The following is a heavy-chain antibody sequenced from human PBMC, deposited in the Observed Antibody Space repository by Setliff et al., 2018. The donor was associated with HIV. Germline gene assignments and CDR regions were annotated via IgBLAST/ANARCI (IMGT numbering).Heavy chain of an antibody. D-gene: IGHD1-26*01. V-gene: IGHV4-38-2*01. CDR2: IYHSGST. J-gene: IGHJ6*02. CDR1: GYSISSGYY. Sequence: SETLSLTCAVSGYSISSGYYWGWIRQPPGKGLEWIGSIYHSGSTNYNPSLKSRVTISVDTSKNQFSLKLSSVTAADTAVYYCATGRFYSGYYYYGLDVWGQGTTVTSP. CDR3: ATGRFYSGYYYYGLDV.